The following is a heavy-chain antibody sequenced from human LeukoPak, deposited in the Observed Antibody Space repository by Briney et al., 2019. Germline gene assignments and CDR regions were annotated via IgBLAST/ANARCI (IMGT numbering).Heavy chain of an antibody. V-gene: IGHV4-61*02. Sequence: SETLSLTCTVSGGSISSGSYYWSWFPQPAGKGLEWIGRISSSGSTNYNPSLKSRVTISVDTSKNQLFLKLSSVTATDTAVYYCAREAPRPDYWGQGTLVTVSS. CDR2: ISSSGST. CDR1: GGSISSGSYY. J-gene: IGHJ4*02. CDR3: AREAPRPDY.